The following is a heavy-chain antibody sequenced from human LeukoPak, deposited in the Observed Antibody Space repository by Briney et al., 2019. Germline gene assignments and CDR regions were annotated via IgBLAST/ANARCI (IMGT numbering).Heavy chain of an antibody. V-gene: IGHV4-59*01. CDR2: ISDSGST. J-gene: IGHJ4*02. D-gene: IGHD6-13*01. CDR3: ATNSSWFDY. CDR1: GGSISSSY. Sequence: SETLSLTCTVSGGSISSSYWSWIRQPPGKGLEWIGYISDSGSTNYNPSLKSRVTISVDTSKNQLFLKLRSVTTADTAVYYCATNSSWFDYWGQETLVTVSS.